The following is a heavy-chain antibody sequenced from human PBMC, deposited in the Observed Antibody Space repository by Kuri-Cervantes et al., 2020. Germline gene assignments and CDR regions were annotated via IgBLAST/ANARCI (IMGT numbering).Heavy chain of an antibody. D-gene: IGHD6-19*01. CDR3: ARDPPRSGWLSRYYYGMDV. CDR1: GCSISSSSYY. J-gene: IGHJ6*02. V-gene: IGHV4-39*07. Sequence: SETLSLTCTVSGCSISSSSYYWGWIRQPPGKGLEWIGSTYYSGSTYYNPSLKSRVTMSVDTSKNQFSLKLSSVTAADTAVYYCARDPPRSGWLSRYYYGMDVWGQGTTVTVSS. CDR2: TYYSGST.